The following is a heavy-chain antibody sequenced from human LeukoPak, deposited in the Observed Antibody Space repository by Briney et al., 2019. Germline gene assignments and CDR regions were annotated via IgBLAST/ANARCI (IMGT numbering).Heavy chain of an antibody. V-gene: IGHV1-46*01. CDR3: ARGVAGYFDY. CDR1: GYTLTSYY. J-gene: IGHJ4*02. Sequence: ASVTVSCTASGYTLTSYYMHWVRQAPGQGLEWMGIINPSGGSTSYAQKFQGRATMTRDTSTSTVYMELSSLRSEDTAVYYCARGVAGYFDYWGQGTLVTVSS. D-gene: IGHD6-19*01. CDR2: INPSGGST.